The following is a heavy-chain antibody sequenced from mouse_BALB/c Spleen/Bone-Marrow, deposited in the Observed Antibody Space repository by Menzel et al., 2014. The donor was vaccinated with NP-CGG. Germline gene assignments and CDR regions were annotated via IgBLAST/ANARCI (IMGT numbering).Heavy chain of an antibody. CDR3: ARTTTVVSHFDY. J-gene: IGHJ2*01. V-gene: IGHV3-2*02. CDR2: ISYSGST. D-gene: IGHD1-1*01. CDR1: GYSITSDYA. Sequence: EVKLVESGPGLVKPSQSLSLPCTVTGYSITSDYAWNWIRQFPGNKLEWMGYISYSGSTSYNPSLKSRISITRDTSKNQFFLQLNSVTTEDTATYYCARTTTVVSHFDYWGQGTTLTVSS.